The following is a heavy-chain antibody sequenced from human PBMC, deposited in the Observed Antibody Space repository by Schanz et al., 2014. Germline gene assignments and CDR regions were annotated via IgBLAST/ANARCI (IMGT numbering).Heavy chain of an antibody. V-gene: IGHV4-4*07. D-gene: IGHD1-1*01. CDR1: GGSMSSFY. J-gene: IGHJ4*02. Sequence: QLQLQESGPGLVKPSETLSLTCTVSGGSMSSFYWNWIRQPAGKGLEWIGRISTSGSTDYNPSLKRRVPMSVATSKTQSSLKLSSVTAADTAVYYCARDLEGFDYWGQGTLVTVSS. CDR2: ISTSGST. CDR3: ARDLEGFDY.